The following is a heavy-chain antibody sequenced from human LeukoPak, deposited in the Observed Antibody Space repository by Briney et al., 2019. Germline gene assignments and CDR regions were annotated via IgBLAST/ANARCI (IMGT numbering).Heavy chain of an antibody. J-gene: IGHJ6*03. CDR2: IIPILGIA. CDR1: GCTFSSYT. Sequence: SVKVSCKASGCTFSSYTISWVRQAPGRGLEWMGRIIPILGIAYYKQKFQSRVTITADKSKSTAYMELSSLRSEDTAVYYCARGLYYDILTGYSPYYYYYMDVWGKGTTVTVSS. CDR3: ARGLYYDILTGYSPYYYYYMDV. D-gene: IGHD3-9*01. V-gene: IGHV1-69*02.